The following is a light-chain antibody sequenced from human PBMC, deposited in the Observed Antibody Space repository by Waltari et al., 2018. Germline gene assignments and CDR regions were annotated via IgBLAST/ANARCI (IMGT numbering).Light chain of an antibody. CDR1: SGHSTNV. V-gene: IGLV4-69*01. CDR2: VNSDGSH. CDR3: QTGGHGTWV. J-gene: IGLJ3*02. Sequence: QLVLTQSPSASASLGASVKLTGTLSSGHSTNVIAWLQKRPEKGPRYLMKVNSDGSHNKGDEIPDRFSGSSSGAERYLTISSLQSEDEADYYCQTGGHGTWVFGGGTKLTVL.